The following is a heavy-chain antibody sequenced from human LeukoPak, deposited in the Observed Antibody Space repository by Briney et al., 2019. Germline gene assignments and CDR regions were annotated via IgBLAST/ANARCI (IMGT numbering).Heavy chain of an antibody. CDR3: ARATVAGRVNV. Sequence: SETLSLTCTVSGASITSNYWGWIRQPPGKGLEWIGYMYNSGSTSFNPSLKSRVTISVDTSKKQFSLKLNSMTDADTAVYYCARATVAGRVNVWDQGTLVTVSS. V-gene: IGHV4-59*01. CDR2: MYNSGST. CDR1: GASITSNY. J-gene: IGHJ4*02. D-gene: IGHD6-19*01.